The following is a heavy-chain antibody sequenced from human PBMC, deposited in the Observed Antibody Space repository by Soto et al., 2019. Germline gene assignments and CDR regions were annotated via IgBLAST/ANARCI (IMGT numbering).Heavy chain of an antibody. D-gene: IGHD6-19*01. V-gene: IGHV1-18*04. J-gene: IGHJ5*02. CDR3: AREGGIAVAGRGGWFDP. Sequence: ASVKVSGKASGYTFTSYGISCVRQAPGQVLEWMGWISAYNGNTNYAQKLQGRVTMTTDTSTSTAYMELRSLRSDDTAVYYCAREGGIAVAGRGGWFDPWGQGTLVTVSS. CDR1: GYTFTSYG. CDR2: ISAYNGNT.